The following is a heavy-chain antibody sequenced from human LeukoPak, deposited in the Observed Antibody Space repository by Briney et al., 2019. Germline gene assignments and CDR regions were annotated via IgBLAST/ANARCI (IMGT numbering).Heavy chain of an antibody. CDR1: GGSISSSSYY. CDR2: IYYSGST. V-gene: IGHV4-61*01. D-gene: IGHD3-3*01. Sequence: SETLSLTCTVSGGSISSSSYYWGWIRQPPGKGLEWIGYIYYSGSTNYNPSLKSRVTISVDTSKNQFSLKLSSVTAADTAVYYCARDLFGPFDYWGQGTLVTVSS. CDR3: ARDLFGPFDY. J-gene: IGHJ4*02.